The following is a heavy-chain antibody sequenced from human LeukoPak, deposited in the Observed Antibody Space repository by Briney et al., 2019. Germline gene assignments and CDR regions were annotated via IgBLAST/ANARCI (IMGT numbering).Heavy chain of an antibody. Sequence: SETLSLTCTVSGGSISSYYWSWIRQPPGKGLEWIGYIYYSGSTNYNPSLKSRVTISVDTSKNQFSLKLSSVTAADAAVYYCARIRRNWFDPWGQGTLVTVSS. CDR3: ARIRRNWFDP. V-gene: IGHV4-59*01. J-gene: IGHJ5*02. CDR2: IYYSGST. CDR1: GGSISSYY.